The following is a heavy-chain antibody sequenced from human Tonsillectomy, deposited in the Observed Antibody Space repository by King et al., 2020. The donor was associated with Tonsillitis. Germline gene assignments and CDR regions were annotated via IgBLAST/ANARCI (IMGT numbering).Heavy chain of an antibody. Sequence: VQLVESGGGVVQPGRSLRLSCAASGFTFSSYGMHWVRQAPGKGLEWVAVISYDGSNKYYADSVKGRFTIFRDNSKNTLYLQMNSLRAEDTAVYYCAKDSCSGGSCYSDYYGMDVWGQGTTVTVSS. V-gene: IGHV3-30*18. J-gene: IGHJ6*02. CDR1: GFTFSSYG. CDR2: ISYDGSNK. CDR3: AKDSCSGGSCYSDYYGMDV. D-gene: IGHD2-15*01.